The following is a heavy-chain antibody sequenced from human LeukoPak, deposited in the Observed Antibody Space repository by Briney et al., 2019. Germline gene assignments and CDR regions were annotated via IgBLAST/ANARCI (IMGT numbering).Heavy chain of an antibody. CDR1: GGSFSGYY. Sequence: SETLSLTCAVYGGSFSGYYWSWIRQPPGKGLEWIGEINHSRSTNYNPSLKSRVTISVDTSKNQFSLKLSSVTAADTAVYYCARGRSHYYGSGSWNYYYYYYMDVWGKGTTVTVSS. V-gene: IGHV4-34*01. J-gene: IGHJ6*03. CDR3: ARGRSHYYGSGSWNYYYYYYMDV. D-gene: IGHD3-10*01. CDR2: INHSRST.